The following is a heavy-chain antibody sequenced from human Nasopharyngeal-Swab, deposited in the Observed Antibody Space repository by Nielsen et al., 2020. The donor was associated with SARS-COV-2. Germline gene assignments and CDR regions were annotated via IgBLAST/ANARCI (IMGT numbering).Heavy chain of an antibody. CDR3: AKSLRGVSLSFGYYYGLDV. J-gene: IGHJ6*02. V-gene: IGHV3-30*18. D-gene: IGHD3-10*01. Sequence: WIRQPPGKGLEWVAVVSYDGRHKSYADSVKGRFTVSRDNSKNTMYLQMSSLRAGDTAIYYCAKSLRGVSLSFGYYYGLDVWGQGTTVTVSS. CDR2: VSYDGRHK.